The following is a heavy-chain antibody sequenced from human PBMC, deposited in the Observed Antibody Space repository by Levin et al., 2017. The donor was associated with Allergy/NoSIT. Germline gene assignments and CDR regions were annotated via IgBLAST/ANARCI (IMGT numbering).Heavy chain of an antibody. D-gene: IGHD4-17*01. CDR3: ARGGGMTTVNYFDY. J-gene: IGHJ4*02. CDR2: INPNSGGT. V-gene: IGHV1-2*02. Sequence: ASVKVSCKASGYTFTGYYMHWVRQAPGQGLDWMGWINPNSGGTNYAQKFQGRVTMTRDTSISTAYMELSGLSADDTAVYYCARGGGMTTVNYFDYWGQGTLVTVSS. CDR1: GYTFTGYY.